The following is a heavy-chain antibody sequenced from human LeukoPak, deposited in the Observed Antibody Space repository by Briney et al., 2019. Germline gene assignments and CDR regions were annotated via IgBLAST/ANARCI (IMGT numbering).Heavy chain of an antibody. V-gene: IGHV5-51*01. Sequence: GESLKISCKGSGCSFTSYWIGWVRQMPGKGLEWMGIIYPGDSDTRYSPSFQGQVTISADKSISTAYPQWSSLKASDTAMYYCARGAGSNLNPHHMFDYWGQGTLVTVSS. CDR2: IYPGDSDT. D-gene: IGHD6-13*01. CDR3: ARGAGSNLNPHHMFDY. J-gene: IGHJ4*02. CDR1: GCSFTSYW.